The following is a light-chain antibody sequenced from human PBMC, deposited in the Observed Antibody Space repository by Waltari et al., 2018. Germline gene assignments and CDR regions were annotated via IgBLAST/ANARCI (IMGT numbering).Light chain of an antibody. V-gene: IGLV1-47*01. J-gene: IGLJ3*02. Sequence: QSVLTQPPSASGTPGQRVTISCSGSSSNIGSNYVYWYQQLPGTAPKLLIDRNNQRPSGVPDRFSGSKSGTSASRAISGLRSEDEADYYCAAWDDSLSAWVFGGGTKLTVL. CDR3: AAWDDSLSAWV. CDR2: RNN. CDR1: SSNIGSNY.